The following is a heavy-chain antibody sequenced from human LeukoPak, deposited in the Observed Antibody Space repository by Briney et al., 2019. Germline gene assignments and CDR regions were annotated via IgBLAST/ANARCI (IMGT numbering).Heavy chain of an antibody. CDR1: GFTFTSSA. J-gene: IGHJ5*02. CDR2: FVVGSGNT. V-gene: IGHV1-58*02. D-gene: IGHD1-20*01. Sequence: SVKVSCKASGFTFTSSAMQWVRQARGPRRGWIGWFVVGSGNTNYTQKFQERVTITRDMSTSTAYMELSSLRCEDTAVYYCAAAPKYNWKPNWFDPWGQGTLVTVSS. CDR3: AAAPKYNWKPNWFDP.